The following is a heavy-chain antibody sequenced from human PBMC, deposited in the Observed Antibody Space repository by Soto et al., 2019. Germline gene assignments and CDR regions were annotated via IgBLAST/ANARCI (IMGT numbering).Heavy chain of an antibody. Sequence: SVKVSCKASGGTFSSYAISWVRQAPGQGLEWMGGIIPIFGTANYAQKFQGRVTITADKSTSTAYMELSSLRSEDTAVYYCARAGVTPDFFDYWGQGTLVTVSS. CDR1: GGTFSSYA. CDR2: IIPIFGTA. V-gene: IGHV1-69*06. D-gene: IGHD2-21*02. J-gene: IGHJ4*02. CDR3: ARAGVTPDFFDY.